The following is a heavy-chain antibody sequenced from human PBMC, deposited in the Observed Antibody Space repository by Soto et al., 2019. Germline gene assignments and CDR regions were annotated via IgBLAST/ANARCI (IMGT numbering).Heavy chain of an antibody. CDR2: ISGSGGST. V-gene: IGHV3-23*01. Sequence: GSXRLSCAASGFTFSSYAMSWVRQAPGKGLEWVSAISGSGGSTYYADSVKGRFTISRDNSKNTLYLQMNSLRAEDTAVYYCAKDRGGDARPDWFDHWGHGTLVTVSS. J-gene: IGHJ5*02. CDR1: GFTFSSYA. CDR3: AKDRGGDARPDWFDH. D-gene: IGHD2-21*02.